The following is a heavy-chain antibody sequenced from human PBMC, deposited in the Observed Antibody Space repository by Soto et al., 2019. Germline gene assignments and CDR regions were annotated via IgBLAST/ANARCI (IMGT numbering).Heavy chain of an antibody. V-gene: IGHV3-74*01. Sequence: GGSLRLSCAASGFTFSSYWMHWVRQAPGKGLVWVSRINSDGSSTSYADSVKGRFTISRDNAKNTLYLQMNSLRAEDTAVYCCVRSRYDFWGGYYYYGLDVWGQGTTVTVSS. D-gene: IGHD3-3*01. CDR2: INSDGSST. CDR1: GFTFSSYW. CDR3: VRSRYDFWGGYYYYGLDV. J-gene: IGHJ6*02.